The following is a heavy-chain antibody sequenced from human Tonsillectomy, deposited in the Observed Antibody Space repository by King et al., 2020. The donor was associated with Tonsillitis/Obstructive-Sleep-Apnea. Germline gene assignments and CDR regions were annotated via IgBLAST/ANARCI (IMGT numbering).Heavy chain of an antibody. CDR1: GDSISTNYW. J-gene: IGHJ4*02. D-gene: IGHD3-3*01. CDR2: ISYAGRP. CDR3: ASALFGKRGFNY. V-gene: IGHV4-4*02. Sequence: VQLQESDPGLVKPSGTLSLTCAVSGDSISTNYWWTWVRQPPGKGLEGIGEISYAGRPDSNPSLKSRVTISLDKSRHEFSLQLSAVTAADTAMYYCASALFGKRGFNYWGQGTLVTVSS.